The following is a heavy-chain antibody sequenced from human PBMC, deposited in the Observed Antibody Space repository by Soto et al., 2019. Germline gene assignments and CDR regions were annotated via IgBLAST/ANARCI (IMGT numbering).Heavy chain of an antibody. CDR1: GFTFSSYA. CDR3: AKDSRDYVHTAMGSDNYYYYGMDV. J-gene: IGHJ6*02. V-gene: IGHV3-23*01. Sequence: GGSLRLSCAASGFTFSSYAMSWVRQAPGKGLEWGSAISGSGGSTYYADSVKGRFTISRDNSKNTLYLQMNSLRAEDTAVYYCAKDSRDYVHTAMGSDNYYYYGMDVWGQGTTVTVSS. D-gene: IGHD5-18*01. CDR2: ISGSGGST.